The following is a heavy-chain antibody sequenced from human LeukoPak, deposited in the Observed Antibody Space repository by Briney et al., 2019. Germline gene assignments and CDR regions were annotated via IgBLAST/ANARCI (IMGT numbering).Heavy chain of an antibody. Sequence: ASVKVSCKASGYTFTGYYMHWVRQAPGQGLEWMGWINPNSGGTNYAQKFQGRVTMTRDTSISTAYMELSRLRSDDTAVYYCARVSSEVPPVRNAFDIWGQGTMVTVSS. CDR1: GYTFTGYY. D-gene: IGHD2-2*01. J-gene: IGHJ3*02. CDR2: INPNSGGT. V-gene: IGHV1-2*02. CDR3: ARVSSEVPPVRNAFDI.